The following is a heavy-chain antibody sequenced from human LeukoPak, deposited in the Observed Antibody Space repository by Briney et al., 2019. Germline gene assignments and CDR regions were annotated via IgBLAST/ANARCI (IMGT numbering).Heavy chain of an antibody. D-gene: IGHD6-6*01. J-gene: IGHJ5*02. CDR1: GFTLSNYW. V-gene: IGHV3-7*01. CDR2: INEDASKK. CDR3: ATSTYSSSPS. Sequence: AGGPLRLSCAASGFTLSNYWMIWVRQAPGKGLEWVANINEDASKKYYVDSVEGRFTISRDDAKNSLYLQMNSLRAEDTAMYYCATSTYSSSPSWGQGTLVTVSS.